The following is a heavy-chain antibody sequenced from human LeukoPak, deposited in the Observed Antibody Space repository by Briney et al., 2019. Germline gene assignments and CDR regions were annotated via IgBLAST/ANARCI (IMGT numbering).Heavy chain of an antibody. CDR1: GFTFSSYA. Sequence: GGSLRLSCAASGFTFSSYAMSWVRQAPGKGLEWVSAISGSGGSTYYADSVKGRFTISRDNSKNTLYLQMNSLRAEDTAVYYCAKDRGVSTMVRGAKADAFDIWGQGTMVTVSS. J-gene: IGHJ3*02. D-gene: IGHD3-10*01. V-gene: IGHV3-23*01. CDR2: ISGSGGST. CDR3: AKDRGVSTMVRGAKADAFDI.